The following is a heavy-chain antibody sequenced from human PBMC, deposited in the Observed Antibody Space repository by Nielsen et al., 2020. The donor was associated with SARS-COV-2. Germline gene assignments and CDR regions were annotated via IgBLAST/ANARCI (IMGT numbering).Heavy chain of an antibody. CDR1: GFTFSSYG. D-gene: IGHD2-15*01. V-gene: IGHV3-74*01. CDR2: IKSDGSGT. CDR3: ARDFGYCRGGTCNYYGMDV. Sequence: GESLKISCAASGFTFSSYGMHWVRQAPGKGLAWVSRIKSDGSGTIYADSVEGRFTISRDNAKNTLYLQMNSLRAEDTAVYYCARDFGYCRGGTCNYYGMDVWGQGTTVTVSS. J-gene: IGHJ6*02.